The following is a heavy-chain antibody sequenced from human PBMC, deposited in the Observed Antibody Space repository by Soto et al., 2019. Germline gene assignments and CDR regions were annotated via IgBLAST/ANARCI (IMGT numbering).Heavy chain of an antibody. Sequence: SETLSLTCTVSGGAISTYYWSWIRQPPGKRLEWIGYIYYTGSTKYNPSLRSRVTMSLDTSKNQFSLNLISVTAADTAVYFCARQSAVAGNWFDPWGQGTLVTVSS. CDR1: GGAISTYY. J-gene: IGHJ5*02. CDR3: ARQSAVAGNWFDP. V-gene: IGHV4-59*01. CDR2: IYYTGST. D-gene: IGHD6-19*01.